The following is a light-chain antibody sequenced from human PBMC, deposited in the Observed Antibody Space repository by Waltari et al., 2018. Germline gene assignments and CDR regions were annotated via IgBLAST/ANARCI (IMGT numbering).Light chain of an antibody. Sequence: ALSASVGDRVTITCQASQDISNYLNWYQQKPGKAPKLLIYDASNLETGVPSRFSGSGYATDFTFTISSLQPEDIATYYCQQYDNLLFTFGPGTKVEI. CDR1: QDISNY. V-gene: IGKV1-33*01. CDR2: DAS. CDR3: QQYDNLLFT. J-gene: IGKJ3*01.